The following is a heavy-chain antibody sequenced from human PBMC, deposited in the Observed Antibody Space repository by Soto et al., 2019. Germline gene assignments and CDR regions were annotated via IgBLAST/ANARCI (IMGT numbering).Heavy chain of an antibody. V-gene: IGHV1-18*04. CDR1: GYAFTSYG. D-gene: IGHD6-19*01. Sequence: GASVKVSCKASGYAFTSYGISWVRQAPGQGLEWMGWISAYNGNTNYAQKLQGRVTMTTDTSTSTAYMELRSLRSDDTAVYYCAREKPERVQWLVLDYWGQGTLVTVSS. CDR3: AREKPERVQWLVLDY. CDR2: ISAYNGNT. J-gene: IGHJ4*02.